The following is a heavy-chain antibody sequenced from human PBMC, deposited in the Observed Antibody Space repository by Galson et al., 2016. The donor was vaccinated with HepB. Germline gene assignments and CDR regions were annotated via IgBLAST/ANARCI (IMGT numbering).Heavy chain of an antibody. CDR2: ITGTTFAT. CDR3: AKGSYYGSAYLYGLDV. J-gene: IGHJ6*02. Sequence: SLRLSCGASGFRFSTYAMTWVRQAPGKGLEWVSGITGTTFATYYADSVRGRFTISRDNSNHMLYLHMNSLRAEDTAVYYCAKGSYYGSAYLYGLDVWGQGTTVTVSS. CDR1: GFRFSTYA. V-gene: IGHV3-23*01. D-gene: IGHD3-10*01.